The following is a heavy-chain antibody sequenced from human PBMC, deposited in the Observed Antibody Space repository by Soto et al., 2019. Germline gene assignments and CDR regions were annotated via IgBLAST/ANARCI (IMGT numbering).Heavy chain of an antibody. D-gene: IGHD6-13*01. J-gene: IGHJ6*02. CDR1: GFTVSSNY. V-gene: IGHV3-53*01. Sequence: PGGSLRLSCAASGFTVSSNYMSWVRQAPGKGLEWVSVIYSGGSTYYADSVKGRFTISRDNSKNTLYLQMNSLRAEDTAVYYCARGKAAAGYYYYGMDVWGQGTTVTVSS. CDR2: IYSGGST. CDR3: ARGKAAAGYYYYGMDV.